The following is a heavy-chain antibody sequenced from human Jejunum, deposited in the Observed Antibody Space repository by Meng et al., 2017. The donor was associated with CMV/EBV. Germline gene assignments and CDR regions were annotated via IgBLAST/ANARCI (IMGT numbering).Heavy chain of an antibody. Sequence: FTFGSYLMAWVRQAPGKGLGWVASMKEDGSEIHYVDSVKGRFTIPRDNAKNSLYLQMNTLRVEDTALYYCARGEYELLFGAFDIWGQGTRVTVSS. CDR3: ARGEYELLFGAFDI. V-gene: IGHV3-7*01. CDR2: MKEDGSEI. CDR1: FTFGSYL. D-gene: IGHD3-10*01. J-gene: IGHJ3*02.